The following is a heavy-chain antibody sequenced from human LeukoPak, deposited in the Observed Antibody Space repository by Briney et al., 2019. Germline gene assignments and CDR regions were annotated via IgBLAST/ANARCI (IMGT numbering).Heavy chain of an antibody. CDR1: GFTFSSYA. CDR3: ARVGVGMYHFDH. D-gene: IGHD2-2*01. J-gene: IGHJ4*02. Sequence: GSLRLSCAASGFTFSSYAMSWVRQAPGKGLEWVSAISGSGGSTYYADSVKGRFTISRDNSKNTLYLQMSSLRAEDTAVYYCARVGVGMYHFDHWGQGTLVTVSS. CDR2: ISGSGGST. V-gene: IGHV3-23*01.